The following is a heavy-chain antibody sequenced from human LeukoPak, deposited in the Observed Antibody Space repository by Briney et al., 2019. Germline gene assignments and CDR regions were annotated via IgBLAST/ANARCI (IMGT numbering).Heavy chain of an antibody. CDR1: EGTFSNFT. D-gene: IGHD3-22*01. V-gene: IGHV1-69*02. J-gene: IGHJ4*02. Sequence: ASVKVSCQAPEGTFSNFTITWVRQAPGQGLEWMGRFLPVFGIANYAQKFQGRVTFTADISTRTAYMEFNSLRSDDTAVYFCARRFYYDRIGYSEYWGQGTLISVSS. CDR2: FLPVFGIA. CDR3: ARRFYYDRIGYSEY.